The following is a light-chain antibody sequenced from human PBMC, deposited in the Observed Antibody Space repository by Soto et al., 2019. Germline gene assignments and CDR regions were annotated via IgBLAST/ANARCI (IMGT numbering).Light chain of an antibody. J-gene: IGLJ1*01. CDR3: GAWDTSLNVYV. Sequence: QSVLTQPPSVSAAPGHTVTISCSGTASNIGNDYVSWYQQLPGEAPQLLIYDNNKRPSGIPDRFSGSRSDTSATLGITGLQTGDEAEYYCGAWDTSLNVYVFGSGTKLTVL. CDR2: DNN. V-gene: IGLV1-51*01. CDR1: ASNIGNDY.